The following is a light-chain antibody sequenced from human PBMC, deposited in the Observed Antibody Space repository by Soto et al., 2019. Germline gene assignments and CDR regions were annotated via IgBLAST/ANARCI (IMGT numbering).Light chain of an antibody. Sequence: EIVLTQSPGTLSLSPGERGTLSCRASQSVDTRRFAWYQQNPGQAPRLLIYAASFRATGIPDRFSGSGSGTDFNLTISRLDTEDFAVYYCQQYGGSRWTFGQGTKVEIK. V-gene: IGKV3-20*01. CDR3: QQYGGSRWT. CDR2: AAS. J-gene: IGKJ1*01. CDR1: QSVDTRR.